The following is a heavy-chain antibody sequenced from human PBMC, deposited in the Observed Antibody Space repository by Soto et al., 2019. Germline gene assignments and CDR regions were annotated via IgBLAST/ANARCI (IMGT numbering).Heavy chain of an antibody. D-gene: IGHD4-17*01. V-gene: IGHV3-9*01. CDR3: AKARPKGDVYGVIGH. Sequence: GGSLRLSCAASGFTFDDYAMHWVRQAPGKGLEWVSGIRWNSGYICYAESVKGRFTISRDSAKNSLSLQMNSLRAEDTALYYCAKARPKGDVYGVIGHGGRGTLVTVSS. CDR1: GFTFDDYA. J-gene: IGHJ4*02. CDR2: IRWNSGYI.